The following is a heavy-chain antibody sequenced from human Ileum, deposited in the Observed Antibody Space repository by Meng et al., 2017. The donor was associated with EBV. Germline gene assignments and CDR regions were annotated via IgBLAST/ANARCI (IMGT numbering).Heavy chain of an antibody. J-gene: IGHJ4*02. V-gene: IGHV1-18*01. CDR2: FVNYVDT. CDR1: GYTFGSYG. Sequence: QVHLLQSGPEVKKPXASGRVSCKASGYTFGSYGICWVRQAPGQGLEWMGWFVNYVDTYPAPKFQGRVTMTTDTHTNTAFMELRSLTSDDTAVYYCASGTPGRSYCDYLGQGTLGTVSS. D-gene: IGHD2-15*01. CDR3: ASGTPGRSYCDY.